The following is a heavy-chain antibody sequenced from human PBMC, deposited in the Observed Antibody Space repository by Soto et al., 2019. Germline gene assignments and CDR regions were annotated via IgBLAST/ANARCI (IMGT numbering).Heavy chain of an antibody. CDR1: GYTFTGYY. Sequence: ASVKVSCKASGYTFTGYYMQWVRQAPGQGLEWMGWINPNSGGTNYAQKFQGRVTMTRDTSISTAYMELSRLRSDDTAVYYCARRRGYYDSSGWYYGMDVWGQGTMVTVSS. D-gene: IGHD3-22*01. CDR3: ARRRGYYDSSGWYYGMDV. J-gene: IGHJ6*02. V-gene: IGHV1-2*02. CDR2: INPNSGGT.